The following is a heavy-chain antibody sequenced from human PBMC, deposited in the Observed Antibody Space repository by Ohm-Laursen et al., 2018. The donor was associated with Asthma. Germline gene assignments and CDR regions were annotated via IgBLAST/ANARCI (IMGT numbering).Heavy chain of an antibody. D-gene: IGHD3-22*01. V-gene: IGHV1-8*01. J-gene: IGHJ4*02. CDR2: MNPNSGNT. CDR3: ARGRSSNYYDSSGSNDY. Sequence: VASVKVSCKASGYTFTSYDINWVRQATGQGLEWMGWMNPNSGNTGYAQKFQGRVTMTRNTSISTAYMELSSLRSEDTAVYYCARGRSSNYYDSSGSNDYWGQGTLVTVSS. CDR1: GYTFTSYD.